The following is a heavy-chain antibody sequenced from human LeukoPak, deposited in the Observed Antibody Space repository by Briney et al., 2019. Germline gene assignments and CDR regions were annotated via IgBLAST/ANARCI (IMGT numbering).Heavy chain of an antibody. D-gene: IGHD1-26*01. V-gene: IGHV3-53*01. CDR3: ARSRVGATGNWFDP. J-gene: IGHJ5*02. CDR1: GFTFDDYG. Sequence: GGSLRLSCAASGFTFDDYGMSWVRQAPGKGLEWVSVIYSGGSTYYADSVKGRFTISRDNSKNTLYLQMNSLRAEDTAVYYCARSRVGATGNWFDPWGQGTLVTVSS. CDR2: IYSGGST.